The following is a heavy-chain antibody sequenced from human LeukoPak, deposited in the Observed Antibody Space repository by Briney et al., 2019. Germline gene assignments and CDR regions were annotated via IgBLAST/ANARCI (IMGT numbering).Heavy chain of an antibody. CDR1: GYSFTSYD. V-gene: IGHV1-8*01. J-gene: IGHJ5*02. CDR2: MNPDTGKT. CDR3: ASGRTPKVAGLEGS. Sequence: ASVNVSCKASGYSFTSYDINWVRQATGQGLEWMGWMNPDTGKTGYAQKFQGRVTMTRDTSISTAYMELSSLTSEDTAVYYCASGRTPKVAGLEGSWGQGTLVTVSS. D-gene: IGHD6-19*01.